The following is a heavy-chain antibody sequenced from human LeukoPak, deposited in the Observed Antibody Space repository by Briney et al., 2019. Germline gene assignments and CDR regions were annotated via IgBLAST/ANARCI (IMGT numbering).Heavy chain of an antibody. CDR3: AIHQWLDAFDI. D-gene: IGHD6-19*01. CDR2: IYTSGST. Sequence: PSETLSLTCTVSGGSISSGSYYWSWIRQPAGKGLEWIGRIYTSGSTNYNPSLKSRVTISVDTSKNQFSLKLSSVTAADTAVYYCAIHQWLDAFDIWGQGTMVTVSS. J-gene: IGHJ3*02. V-gene: IGHV4-61*02. CDR1: GGSISSGSYY.